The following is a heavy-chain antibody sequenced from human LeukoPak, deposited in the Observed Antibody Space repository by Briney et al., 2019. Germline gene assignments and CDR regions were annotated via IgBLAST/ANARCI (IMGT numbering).Heavy chain of an antibody. CDR2: ISPNSGNT. D-gene: IGHD5-12*01. V-gene: IGHV1-8*02. J-gene: IGHJ4*02. CDR3: ARGSRHSGYVSHY. Sequence: ASVKVSCKSSGYTFTTYGISWMRQAPGQSLEWMGWISPNSGNTGYAQKFQGRVTMTRNTSISTAYMELSSLRSEDTAVYYCARGSRHSGYVSHYWGQGTLVTVSS. CDR1: GYTFTTYG.